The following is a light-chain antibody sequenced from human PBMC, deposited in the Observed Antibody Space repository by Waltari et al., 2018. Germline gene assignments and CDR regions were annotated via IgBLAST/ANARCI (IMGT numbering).Light chain of an antibody. Sequence: DIRLTQSPSSLSASVGDRVTLTCRASQGISNYLAWYQQKPGKVPEVLIHAASTLQSGVPARFSGSGSGTDFTLTISSLQPEDVAAYYCHNYNSASPTFGGGTRLEIK. J-gene: IGKJ4*01. CDR2: AAS. CDR3: HNYNSASPT. CDR1: QGISNY. V-gene: IGKV1-27*01.